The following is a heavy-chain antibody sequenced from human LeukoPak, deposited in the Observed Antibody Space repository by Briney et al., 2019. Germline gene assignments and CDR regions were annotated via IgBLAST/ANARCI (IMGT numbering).Heavy chain of an antibody. D-gene: IGHD1-26*01. J-gene: IGHJ6*02. CDR1: GFTFNNAW. Sequence: GGSLRLSCAASGFTFNNAWMSWVRQAPGKGLEWVGRIKSKTDGGTTDYAAPVKGRFTISRDDSKNTLYLQMNSLKTEDTAVYYCTTGLNSGWNPWYYGMDVWGQGTTVTVSS. CDR3: TTGLNSGWNPWYYGMDV. V-gene: IGHV3-15*01. CDR2: IKSKTDGGTT.